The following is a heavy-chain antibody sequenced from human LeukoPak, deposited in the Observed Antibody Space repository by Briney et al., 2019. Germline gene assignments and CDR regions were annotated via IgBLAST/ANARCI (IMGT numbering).Heavy chain of an antibody. V-gene: IGHV6-1*01. J-gene: IGHJ3*02. Sequence: SQTLSLTCAISGDSVSSNSAAWSWIRLSPSRGLEWLGRTYYRSKWYTDYAVSVRSRITINPDTSKNLFSLQLNSVTPEDTAEYYCATTVETGDAFDIWGPGTRVTVPS. CDR1: GDSVSSNSAA. CDR2: TYYRSKWYT. CDR3: ATTVETGDAFDI. D-gene: IGHD1-1*01.